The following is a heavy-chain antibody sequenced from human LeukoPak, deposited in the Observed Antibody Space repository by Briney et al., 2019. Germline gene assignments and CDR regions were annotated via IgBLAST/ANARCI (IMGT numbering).Heavy chain of an antibody. CDR3: ARLWQIDY. CDR2: INPNSGAT. J-gene: IGHJ4*02. V-gene: IGHV1-2*02. CDR1: GYTFTDYY. D-gene: IGHD3-10*01. Sequence: ASVKVSCKASGYTFTDYYMHWVRQAPGQGLEWMGWINPNSGATKYAQKFQGRVTMTRDTSISTAYMELSRLRSDDTAMYYCARLWQIDYWGQGTLVTVSS.